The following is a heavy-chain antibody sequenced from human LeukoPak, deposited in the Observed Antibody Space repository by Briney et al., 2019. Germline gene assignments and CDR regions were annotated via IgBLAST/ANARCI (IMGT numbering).Heavy chain of an antibody. D-gene: IGHD2-2*01. Sequence: ASVRVSCNASGYSFTNYGITWVRQAPGQGLEWMGWINPSSGRTNYAQNFQDRVAMTRDTSISAAYMELSSLRSDDTAVYYCARGSSTHVLLYHYYYMDVWGKGTTVAVSS. CDR2: INPSSGRT. V-gene: IGHV1-2*02. CDR3: ARGSSTHVLLYHYYYMDV. J-gene: IGHJ6*03. CDR1: GYSFTNYG.